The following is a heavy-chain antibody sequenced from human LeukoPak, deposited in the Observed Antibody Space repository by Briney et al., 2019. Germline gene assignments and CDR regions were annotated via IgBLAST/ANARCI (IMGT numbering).Heavy chain of an antibody. CDR1: GFTFSDYY. V-gene: IGHV3-11*04. D-gene: IGHD1-14*01. CDR3: VRDPGQAGIQIGYFDY. J-gene: IGHJ4*02. Sequence: PGGSLRLSCAASGFTFSDYYMSWIRQAPGKGLEWVSYISSSGSTIYYADSVKGRFTISRDNAKNSLYLQMDSLRAEDTAVYYCVRDPGQAGIQIGYFDYWGQGTLVTVSS. CDR2: ISSSGSTI.